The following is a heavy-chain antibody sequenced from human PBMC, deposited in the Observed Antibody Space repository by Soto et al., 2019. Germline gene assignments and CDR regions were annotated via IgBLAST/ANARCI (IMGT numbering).Heavy chain of an antibody. CDR3: ARDYGSGSYRAFDI. CDR2: INHSGST. Sequence: SETLSLTCAVYGGSFSGYYWSWIRQPPGKGLEWIGEINHSGSTNYNPSLKSRVTISVDTSKNQFSLKLSSVTAADTAVYYCARDYGSGSYRAFDIWGQGTMVTVSS. D-gene: IGHD3-10*01. CDR1: GGSFSGYY. V-gene: IGHV4-34*01. J-gene: IGHJ3*02.